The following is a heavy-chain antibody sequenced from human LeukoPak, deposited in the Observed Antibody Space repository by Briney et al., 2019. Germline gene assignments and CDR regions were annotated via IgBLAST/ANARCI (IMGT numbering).Heavy chain of an antibody. Sequence: ASVKVSCKASGYTFTGYYMHWVRQAPGQGLEWMGWINAGNGNTKYSQEFQGRVTITRDTSASTAYMELSSLRSEDMAVYYCARGDNLQYMDVWGKGTTVTVSS. CDR2: INAGNGNT. D-gene: IGHD1-1*01. CDR1: GYTFTGYY. V-gene: IGHV1-3*03. J-gene: IGHJ6*03. CDR3: ARGDNLQYMDV.